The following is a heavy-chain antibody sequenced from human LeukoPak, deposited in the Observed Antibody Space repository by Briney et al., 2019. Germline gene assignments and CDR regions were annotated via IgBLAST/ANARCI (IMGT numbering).Heavy chain of an antibody. J-gene: IGHJ4*02. D-gene: IGHD3-3*01. CDR3: ASKGYDFWSGHYDY. CDR2: IKQDGSEK. V-gene: IGHV3-7*01. Sequence: PGGSLRLSCAASGFTFTNYWMHWVRQAPGKGLEWVANIKQDGSEKHYVDSVKGRFTISRDNAKNSLYLQMNSLRVEDSAVYYCASKGYDFWSGHYDYWGQGTLVTVSS. CDR1: GFTFTNYW.